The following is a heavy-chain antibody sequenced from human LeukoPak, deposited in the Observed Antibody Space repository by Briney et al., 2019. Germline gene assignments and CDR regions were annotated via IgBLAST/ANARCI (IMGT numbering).Heavy chain of an antibody. CDR3: AREEYSSSWYNIEYFQH. J-gene: IGHJ1*01. CDR2: MYYSGST. Sequence: SETLSLTCTVSGGSISSSSYYWGWIRQPPGKGLEWIGSMYYSGSTYYNPSLKSRVTISVDTSKNQFSLKLSSVTAADTAVYYCAREEYSSSWYNIEYFQHWGQGTLVTVSS. V-gene: IGHV4-39*07. CDR1: GGSISSSSYY. D-gene: IGHD6-13*01.